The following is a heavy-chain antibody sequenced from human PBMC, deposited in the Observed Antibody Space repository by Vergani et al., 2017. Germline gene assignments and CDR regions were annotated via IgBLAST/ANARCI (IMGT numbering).Heavy chain of an antibody. CDR2: INPTTGNP. J-gene: IGHJ4*02. V-gene: IGHV7-4-1*01. D-gene: IGHD6-19*01. Sequence: QEQLVQSGSALKKPGASVKVSCKASGYSFNNYAFHWVRQAPGQGLEWMGWINPTTGNPTYARAFTGRFVFSLDTSISTAYLQIGSLKAEDTAVYFCARAKRGRLAVGATDSWGQGTLLTVSS. CDR1: GYSFNNYA. CDR3: ARAKRGRLAVGATDS.